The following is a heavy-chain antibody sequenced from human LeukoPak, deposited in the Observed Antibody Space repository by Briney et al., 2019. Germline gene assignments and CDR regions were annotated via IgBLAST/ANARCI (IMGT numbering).Heavy chain of an antibody. D-gene: IGHD4-17*01. V-gene: IGHV1-24*01. Sequence: GASVKVSCKVSGYTLTELPMHWVRQAPGKGLEWMGGFDPEDGGTIYAQKFQGRVTMTEDTSTDTAYMELSSLRSEDTAVYYCATADGDYRPGWFDPWGQGTLVTVSS. CDR2: FDPEDGGT. CDR1: GYTLTELP. J-gene: IGHJ5*02. CDR3: ATADGDYRPGWFDP.